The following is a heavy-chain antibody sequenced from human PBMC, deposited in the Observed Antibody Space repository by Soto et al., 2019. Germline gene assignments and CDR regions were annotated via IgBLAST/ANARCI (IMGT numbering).Heavy chain of an antibody. D-gene: IGHD2-15*01. V-gene: IGHV3-48*01. Sequence: EVQLVESGGGLVQRGGSLRLSCAASGLTFSSYSMNWVRQAPGKGLEWVSYISSSSSTIYYADSVKGRFTISRDNAKNSLYRQMNSLRAEDTAVSYCDFGEGSRYYYYGMAVWGQGTTVTVSS. CDR2: ISSSSSTI. CDR1: GLTFSSYS. J-gene: IGHJ6*02. CDR3: DFGEGSRYYYYGMAV.